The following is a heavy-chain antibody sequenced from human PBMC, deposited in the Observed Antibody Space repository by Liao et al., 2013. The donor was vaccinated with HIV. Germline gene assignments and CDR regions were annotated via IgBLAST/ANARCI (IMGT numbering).Heavy chain of an antibody. CDR1: GGSISSFQ. J-gene: IGHJ4*02. CDR3: ARSVPRGWVYYFDY. V-gene: IGHV4-4*07. D-gene: IGHD6-19*01. Sequence: QVQLQESGPGLVKPSETLPLTCTVSGGSISSFQWNWIRQPAGKGLEWIGRIYTSGSTNYNPSLKSRVTISVDTSKNQYSLKLSSVTAADTAVYYCARSVPRGWVYYFDYWGQGTLVTVSS. CDR2: IYTSGST.